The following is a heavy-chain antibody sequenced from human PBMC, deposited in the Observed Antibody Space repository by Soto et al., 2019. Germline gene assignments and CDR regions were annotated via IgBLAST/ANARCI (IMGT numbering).Heavy chain of an antibody. CDR2: IYWDDDK. CDR3: AHLYSSGWYLGYNWFDP. CDR1: GFSLSTSEVG. D-gene: IGHD6-19*01. Sequence: SGPTLVNPTQTLTLTCTFSGFSLSTSEVGVGRIRQPPGKALEWLALIYWDDDKRYSPSLKSRLTITKDTSKTQVVLTMTNMDPVDTATYYCAHLYSSGWYLGYNWFDPWGQGTLVTVSS. J-gene: IGHJ5*02. V-gene: IGHV2-5*02.